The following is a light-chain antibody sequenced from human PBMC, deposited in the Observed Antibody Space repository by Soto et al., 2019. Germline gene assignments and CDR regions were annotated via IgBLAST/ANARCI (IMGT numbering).Light chain of an antibody. CDR1: QSISSY. CDR3: QQSYSTPPGT. Sequence: DIHMSQSPSSLSASIGDRVTITCRASQSISSYLNWYQQKPGKAPKLLIYAASSLQSGVPSRFSGSGSGTDFTLTISSLQPEDFATCYCQQSYSTPPGTFGQGTRWIS. CDR2: AAS. J-gene: IGKJ1*01. V-gene: IGKV1-39*01.